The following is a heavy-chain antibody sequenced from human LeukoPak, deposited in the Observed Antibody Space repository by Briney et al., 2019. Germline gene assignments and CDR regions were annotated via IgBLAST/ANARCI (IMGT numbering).Heavy chain of an antibody. Sequence: GGSLRLSCAASGFTVSSNYMSWVRQAPGKGLEWVSVVYSGGNTYYADSVKGRFTISRDNSKNTLYLQMNSLRAEDTAVYYCARVFRVCSGGSCYSGFDPWGQGTLVTVSS. CDR2: VYSGGNT. V-gene: IGHV3-66*02. CDR3: ARVFRVCSGGSCYSGFDP. D-gene: IGHD2-15*01. J-gene: IGHJ5*02. CDR1: GFTVSSNY.